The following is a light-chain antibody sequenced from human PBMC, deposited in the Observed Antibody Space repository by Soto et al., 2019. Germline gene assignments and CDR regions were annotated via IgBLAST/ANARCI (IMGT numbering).Light chain of an antibody. J-gene: IGLJ1*01. CDR3: TSYSSTNTFYV. CDR2: QVT. V-gene: IGLV2-14*01. Sequence: QSSLTHPASVSGSPGQSITISCTGTSSDIGGYYYVSWYQHHPGKAPKLMIYQVTNRPSGVSHRFSGSKSGNTASLTISGLQADDEADYYCTSYSSTNTFYVFGAGTKVTVL. CDR1: SSDIGGYYY.